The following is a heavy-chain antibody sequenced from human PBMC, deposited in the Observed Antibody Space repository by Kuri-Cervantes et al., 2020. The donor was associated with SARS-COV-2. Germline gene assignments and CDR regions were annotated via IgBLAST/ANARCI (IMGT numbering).Heavy chain of an antibody. CDR2: IYTSGST. CDR3: ARIFVPAAILTDGWYFDL. D-gene: IGHD2-2*02. Sequence: SETLSLTCTVSGGSISSGSYYWSWIRQPAGKGLEWIGRIYTSGSTNYNPSLKSRVTISVDTSKNQFSLKLSSVTAADTAVYYCARIFVPAAILTDGWYFDLWGRGTLVTVSS. V-gene: IGHV4-61*02. CDR1: GGSISSGSYY. J-gene: IGHJ2*01.